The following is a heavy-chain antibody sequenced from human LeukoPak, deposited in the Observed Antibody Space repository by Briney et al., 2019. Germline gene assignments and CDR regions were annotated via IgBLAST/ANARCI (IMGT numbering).Heavy chain of an antibody. Sequence: PGGSLRLSCAASGFTFSSYSMNWVRQAPGKGLEWVSYISSSSSTIYYADSVKGRFTISRDNAKNSLYLQMNSLRDEDTAVYYCARVTPYYYDSSGYYYFDYWGQGTLVTVSS. J-gene: IGHJ4*02. CDR2: ISSSSSTI. V-gene: IGHV3-48*02. CDR1: GFTFSSYS. D-gene: IGHD3-22*01. CDR3: ARVTPYYYDSSGYYYFDY.